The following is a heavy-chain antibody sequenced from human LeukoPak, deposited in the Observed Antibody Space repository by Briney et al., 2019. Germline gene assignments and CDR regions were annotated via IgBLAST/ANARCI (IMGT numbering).Heavy chain of an antibody. CDR1: GFTFSSYW. J-gene: IGHJ3*02. Sequence: GGSLRLSCAASGFTFSSYWMSWVRQAPGKGLEWVANIKQDGSEKYYVDSVKGRFTISRDNAKNSLYLQMNSLRAEDTAVYYCARDRNSRGCSGGSCRVAFDIWGQGTMVTVSS. V-gene: IGHV3-7*01. CDR3: ARDRNSRGCSGGSCRVAFDI. D-gene: IGHD2-15*01. CDR2: IKQDGSEK.